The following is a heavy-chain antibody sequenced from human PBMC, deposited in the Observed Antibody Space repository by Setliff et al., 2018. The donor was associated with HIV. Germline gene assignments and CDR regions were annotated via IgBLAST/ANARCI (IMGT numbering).Heavy chain of an antibody. CDR2: IYYSGST. CDR3: ARDYYDSSGYIFFPGLPDY. Sequence: SETLSLTCTVSGGSISSYYWSWIRQPPGKGLEWIGYIYYSGSTNYNPSLKSRVTISVDTSKNQFSLKLSSVIAADTAVYYCARDYYDSSGYIFFPGLPDYWGQGTLVTVSS. J-gene: IGHJ4*02. V-gene: IGHV4-59*01. D-gene: IGHD3-22*01. CDR1: GGSISSYY.